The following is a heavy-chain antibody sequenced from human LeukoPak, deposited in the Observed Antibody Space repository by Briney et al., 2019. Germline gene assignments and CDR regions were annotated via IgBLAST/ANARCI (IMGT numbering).Heavy chain of an antibody. CDR1: GGSIRSYY. V-gene: IGHV4-59*01. CDR2: IYYSGST. D-gene: IGHD3-10*01. J-gene: IGHJ4*02. CDR3: ARGEYYFDY. Sequence: SETLSLTCTVSGGSIRSYYWSLIRQPPGKGLEWIGYIYYSGSTNYNPSLKSRVTISVDTSKNQFSLKLSSVTAADTAVYYCARGEYYFDYWGQGTLVTVSS.